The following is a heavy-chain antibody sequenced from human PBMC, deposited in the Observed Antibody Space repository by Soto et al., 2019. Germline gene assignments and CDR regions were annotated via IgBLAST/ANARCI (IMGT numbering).Heavy chain of an antibody. CDR3: ARGDFFKGDY. CDR2: INHRGST. CDR1: GGSFSGYY. J-gene: IGHJ4*02. Sequence: QVQLQQWGAGLLKPSETLSLTCAVYGGSFSGYYWSWIRQPPGKGLVWIGEINHRGSTNYNPSLKSRVTISVDTSKNQFSLKLGSVTAADTAVHYCARGDFFKGDYWGQGTLVTVSS. V-gene: IGHV4-34*01. D-gene: IGHD3-3*01.